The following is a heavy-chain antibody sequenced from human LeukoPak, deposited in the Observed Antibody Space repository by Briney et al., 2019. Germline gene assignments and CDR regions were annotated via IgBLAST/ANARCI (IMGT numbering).Heavy chain of an antibody. CDR3: ARDYSNYGVDYGMDV. V-gene: IGHV4-31*03. J-gene: IGHJ6*02. Sequence: PSETLSLTCTVSGGSISSGGYYWIWIRQHPGKGLEWIVYIYYSGSTYYNPSLKSRVTISVDTSKNQFSRKLDSVTAADTAVYYCARDYSNYGVDYGMDVWGQGTTVTVSS. D-gene: IGHD4-11*01. CDR2: IYYSGST. CDR1: GGSISSGGYY.